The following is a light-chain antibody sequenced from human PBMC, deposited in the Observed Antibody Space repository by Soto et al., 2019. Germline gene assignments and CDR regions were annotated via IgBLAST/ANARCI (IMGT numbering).Light chain of an antibody. CDR3: QQDCSYPRT. V-gene: IGKV1-6*01. CDR2: GAS. CDR1: QGSGNA. Sequence: AIQVTHSPYSLSVSGGDRVTLSCRASQGSGNALGWYQQKPGKPPKVLIYGASNVPSGVPERFSGSGSGTDVTLTISSLQPEDFAAYYCQQDCSYPRTVGQGTRLENK. J-gene: IGKJ5*01.